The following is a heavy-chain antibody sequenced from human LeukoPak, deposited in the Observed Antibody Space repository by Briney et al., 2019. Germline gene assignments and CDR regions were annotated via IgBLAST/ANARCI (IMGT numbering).Heavy chain of an antibody. J-gene: IGHJ4*02. D-gene: IGHD3-22*01. V-gene: IGHV3-49*03. CDR1: GFAFGDYA. CDR3: GVYSSLDY. CDR2: IRSKTYGGTT. Sequence: PGGSLRLSCTSSGFAFGDYAMSWFRQAPGKGLEWVGFIRSKTYGGTTEYAASVKGRFTISRDDSKTIAYLQMNSLRAEDTAVYYCGVYSSLDYWGQGTLVTVSS.